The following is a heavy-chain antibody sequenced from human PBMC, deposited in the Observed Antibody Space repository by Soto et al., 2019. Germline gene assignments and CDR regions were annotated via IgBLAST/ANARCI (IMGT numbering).Heavy chain of an antibody. CDR1: GGSFSGYY. V-gene: IGHV4-34*01. CDR2: INHSGST. D-gene: IGHD3-22*01. J-gene: IGHJ4*02. CDR3: ARGGITMIVVVRPWFDY. Sequence: SLTCAVYGGSFSGYYWSWIRQPPGKGLEWIGEINHSGSTNYNPSLKSRVTISVDTSKNQFSLKLSSVTAADTAVYYCARGGITMIVVVRPWFDYWGQGTLVTVS.